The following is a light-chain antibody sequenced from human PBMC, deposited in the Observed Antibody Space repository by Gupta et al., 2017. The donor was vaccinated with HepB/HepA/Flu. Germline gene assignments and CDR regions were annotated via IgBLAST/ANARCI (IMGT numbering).Light chain of an antibody. J-gene: IGKJ2*04. CDR2: AAS. Sequence: AIRMTQSQSSFSASTGDRVTITCRASQGISSYLAWYQQKPGKAPKLLIYAASTLQSGVPSRFSGSGSGTDFTLTISSLQSEDFATYYCQQYYSYPCSFGQGTKLEIK. CDR3: QQYYSYPCS. CDR1: QGISSY. V-gene: IGKV1-8*01.